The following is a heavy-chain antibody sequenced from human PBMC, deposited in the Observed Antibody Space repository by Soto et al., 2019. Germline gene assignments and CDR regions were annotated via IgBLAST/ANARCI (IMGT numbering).Heavy chain of an antibody. J-gene: IGHJ4*02. Sequence: GGSLRLSCAASGFTFSSYSMNWVRQAPGKGLEWVSYISSSSSTIYYADSVKGRFTISRDNAKNSLYLQMNSLRAEDTAVYYCASPRDGAVAGTAFDYWGQGTLVTVSS. CDR1: GFTFSSYS. CDR3: ASPRDGAVAGTAFDY. CDR2: ISSSSSTI. V-gene: IGHV3-48*01. D-gene: IGHD6-19*01.